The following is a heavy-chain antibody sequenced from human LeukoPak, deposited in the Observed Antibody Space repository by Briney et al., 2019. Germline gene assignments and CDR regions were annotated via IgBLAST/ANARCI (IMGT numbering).Heavy chain of an antibody. Sequence: PGGSLRLSCAASGFPFSGYGMHWVRQAPGKGLEWVAVAYGDGSSQYYADSVKGRFSISKDISKNTLSLQMNSLRAEDTAVYYCARETSSGWYLSFDYWGQGTLVTVSS. CDR1: GFPFSGYG. CDR3: ARETSSGWYLSFDY. V-gene: IGHV3-30*03. J-gene: IGHJ4*02. CDR2: AYGDGSSQ. D-gene: IGHD6-19*01.